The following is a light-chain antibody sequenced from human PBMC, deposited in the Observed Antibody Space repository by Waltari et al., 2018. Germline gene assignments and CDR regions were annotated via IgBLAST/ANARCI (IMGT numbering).Light chain of an antibody. J-gene: IGLJ2*01. CDR1: SSNIGSNT. CDR2: RNN. Sequence: QSVLTQPPSASGTPGQRVTISCSGSSSNIGSNTVNWYQQHPGTAPKLLIYRNNQRPSGVPDRVSGSKSGTSASLAISGLQSEDEADYYCAAWDDSLNGPVFGGGTKLTVL. CDR3: AAWDDSLNGPV. V-gene: IGLV1-44*01.